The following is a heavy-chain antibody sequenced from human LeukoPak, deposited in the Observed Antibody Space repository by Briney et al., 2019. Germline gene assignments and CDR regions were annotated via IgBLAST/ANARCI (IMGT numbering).Heavy chain of an antibody. D-gene: IGHD3-9*01. CDR1: GGSISSSSYY. Sequence: KASETLSLTCTVSGGSISSSSYYWGWIRQPPGKGLEWIGSIYYSGSTYYNPSLKSRVTISVDTSKNQFSLKLSSVTAADTAVYYCARGQDDILTGYYIDFDYWGQGTLVTVSS. V-gene: IGHV4-39*07. CDR3: ARGQDDILTGYYIDFDY. J-gene: IGHJ4*02. CDR2: IYYSGST.